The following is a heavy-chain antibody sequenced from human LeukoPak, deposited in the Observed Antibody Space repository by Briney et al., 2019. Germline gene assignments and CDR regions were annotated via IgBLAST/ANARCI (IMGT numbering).Heavy chain of an antibody. Sequence: GGSLRLSCAASGFTFSNYAMHWVRQAPGKGLEYVSAISSNGGTTYGTTYYADSVKGRFTISRDNSKDTLYLQMNSLRPEDTAMYYCVKDREEISTGKFFFDYWGQGTLVTVSS. CDR1: GFTFSNYA. D-gene: IGHD1-1*01. CDR3: VKDREEISTGKFFFDY. J-gene: IGHJ4*02. V-gene: IGHV3-64D*08. CDR2: ISSNGGTTYGTT.